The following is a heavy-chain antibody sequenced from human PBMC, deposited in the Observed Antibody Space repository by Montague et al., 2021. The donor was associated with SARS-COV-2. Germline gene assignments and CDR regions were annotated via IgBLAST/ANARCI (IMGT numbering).Heavy chain of an antibody. CDR3: AKDLNDYGDGEDYYGMDV. CDR2: ISWNSGSI. CDR1: GFTFDDYA. V-gene: IGHV3-9*01. J-gene: IGHJ6*02. Sequence: SLRLSCAASGFTFDDYAMHWVRQAPGKGLEWVSGISWNSGSIGYADSVKGRFTISRDNAKNPLYLQMNSPRAEDTALYYCAKDLNDYGDGEDYYGMDVWGQGTTVTVSS. D-gene: IGHD4-17*01.